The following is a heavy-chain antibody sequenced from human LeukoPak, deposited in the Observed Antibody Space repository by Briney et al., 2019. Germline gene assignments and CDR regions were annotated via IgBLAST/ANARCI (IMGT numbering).Heavy chain of an antibody. CDR1: GFSFRNYA. Sequence: PGRSLRLSCAASGFSFRNYAMHWVRQAPGKGLEWVAVIAHDETHIYYADSVKGRFTISRDNSRNNLDLQMNSLRVEDTAVYYCARDPILAAPDYFDHWGQGTQVSVSS. CDR3: ARDPILAAPDYFDH. J-gene: IGHJ4*02. D-gene: IGHD2-2*02. V-gene: IGHV3-30-3*01. CDR2: IAHDETHI.